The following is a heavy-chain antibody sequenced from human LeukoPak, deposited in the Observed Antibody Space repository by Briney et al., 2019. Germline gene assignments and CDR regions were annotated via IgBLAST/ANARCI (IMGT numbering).Heavy chain of an antibody. V-gene: IGHV4-30-2*01. CDR2: IYHSGST. Sequence: PSQTLSLTCAVSGGSISSGGYSWSWIRQPPGKGLEWIGYIYHSGSTYYNPSLKSRVTISVDTSKNQFSLKLSSVTAADTAVYYCAYYDILTGQDYWGQGTLVTVSS. CDR3: AYYDILTGQDY. J-gene: IGHJ4*02. CDR1: GGSISSGGYS. D-gene: IGHD3-9*01.